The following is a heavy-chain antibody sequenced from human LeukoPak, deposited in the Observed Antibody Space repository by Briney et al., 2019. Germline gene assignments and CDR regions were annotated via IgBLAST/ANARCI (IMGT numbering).Heavy chain of an antibody. D-gene: IGHD2-15*01. CDR1: GSTFSRFA. CDR3: VREGSVNTFDI. Sequence: PGGSLRLSCSASGSTFSRFAMHWVRQAPGKGLKSASAISADGTDTYYADSVKGRFTISRDNSKNSLYLQMSSLRVEDTAVYYCVREGSVNTFDIWGQGTVVTVSS. V-gene: IGHV3-64D*09. CDR2: ISADGTDT. J-gene: IGHJ3*02.